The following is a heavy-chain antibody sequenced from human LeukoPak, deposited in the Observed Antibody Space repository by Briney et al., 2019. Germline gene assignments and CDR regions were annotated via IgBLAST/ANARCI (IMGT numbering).Heavy chain of an antibody. CDR2: ISSSSSYI. D-gene: IGHD5-24*01. J-gene: IGHJ4*02. CDR3: ARVVRDGYNRIDY. Sequence: SGGSLRLSCAASGFTFSSYSMNWVRQAPGKGLEWVSSISSSSSYIYYADSVKGRFTISRDNAKNSLYLQMNSLRAEDTAVYYCARVVRDGYNRIDYWGQGTLVTVSS. V-gene: IGHV3-21*01. CDR1: GFTFSSYS.